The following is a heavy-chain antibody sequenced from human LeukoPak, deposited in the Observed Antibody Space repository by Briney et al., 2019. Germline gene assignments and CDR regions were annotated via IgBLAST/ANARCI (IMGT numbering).Heavy chain of an antibody. V-gene: IGHV5-51*01. Sequence: GEPLKISCMGSGYSFTSYWSGWVRQLPGKGLEWMGIIYPGDSDARYSPSFQGQVTISADTSISTAYLQWSSLTASDTAMYYCARLYLGGINYWGQGPRVTVSA. D-gene: IGHD1-26*01. J-gene: IGHJ4*02. CDR2: IYPGDSDA. CDR3: ARLYLGGINY. CDR1: GYSFTSYW.